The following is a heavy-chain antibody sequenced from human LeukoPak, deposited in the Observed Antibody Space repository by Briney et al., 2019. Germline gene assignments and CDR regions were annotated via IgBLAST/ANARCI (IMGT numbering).Heavy chain of an antibody. CDR1: GGSISSGGYF. CDR3: ARVGGYYDSSGENDAFDI. Sequence: SETLSLTCAVSGGSISSGGYFWSWIRQPPGKGLEWIGYIYHSGSTYYNPSLKSRVTISVDRSKNQFSLKLSSVTAADTAVYYCARVGGYYDSSGENDAFDIWGQGTMVTVSS. CDR2: IYHSGST. D-gene: IGHD3-22*01. V-gene: IGHV4-30-2*01. J-gene: IGHJ3*02.